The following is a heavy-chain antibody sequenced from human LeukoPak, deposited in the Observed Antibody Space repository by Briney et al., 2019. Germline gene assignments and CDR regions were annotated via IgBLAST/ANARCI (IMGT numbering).Heavy chain of an antibody. Sequence: SQTLSLTRAVYRGSLSGYYGCWIRQSPGKGLEWIGEINHSGSTNDNPSLKSRVTISVDTSKNQFSLKLSSVTAADTAVYYCARRVTIYYDMDVWGKGTTVTVSS. J-gene: IGHJ6*03. CDR1: RGSLSGYY. D-gene: IGHD5-18*01. CDR3: ARRVTIYYDMDV. CDR2: INHSGST. V-gene: IGHV4-34*01.